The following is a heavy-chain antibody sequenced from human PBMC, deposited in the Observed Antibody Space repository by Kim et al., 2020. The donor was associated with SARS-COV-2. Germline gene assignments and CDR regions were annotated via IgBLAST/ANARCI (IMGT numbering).Heavy chain of an antibody. Sequence: GGSLRLSCAASGFTFSSYGMHWVRQAPGTGLEWVSVIWYDGSNKYYADSVKGRFTISRDNSKNTLYLQMNSLRADATAVYYCASYFGFGENVVDICGQGT. CDR3: ASYFGFGENVVDI. D-gene: IGHD3-10*01. CDR2: IWYDGSNK. V-gene: IGHV3-33*01. CDR1: GFTFSSYG. J-gene: IGHJ3*02.